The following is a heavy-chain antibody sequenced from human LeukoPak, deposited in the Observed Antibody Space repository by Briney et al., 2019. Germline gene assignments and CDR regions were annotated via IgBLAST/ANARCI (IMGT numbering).Heavy chain of an antibody. V-gene: IGHV3-53*01. CDR2: IYSGGST. CDR3: ARDYGSHGEYFDY. D-gene: IGHD3-10*01. CDR1: GFTVSSNY. Sequence: PGGSLRLSCAASGFTVSSNYMSWVRQAPGKGLEWVSVIYSGGSTYYADSVKGRFTISRDNAKNSLYLQMNSLRDEDTAVYYCARDYGSHGEYFDYWGQGTLVTVSS. J-gene: IGHJ4*02.